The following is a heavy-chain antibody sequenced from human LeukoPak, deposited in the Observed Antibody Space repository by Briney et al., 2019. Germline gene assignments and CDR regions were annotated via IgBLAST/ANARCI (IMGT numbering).Heavy chain of an antibody. D-gene: IGHD3-22*01. J-gene: IGHJ4*02. Sequence: PSETLSLTCTVSGGSISSYYWSWIRQPAGKGLEWIGRIYTSGSTNYNPSLKSRVTMSVDTSKNQFSLQLNSVTAADTAVYYCARDFSSYYYDSSGSEWGQGTLVTVSS. CDR3: ARDFSSYYYDSSGSE. CDR2: IYTSGST. V-gene: IGHV4-4*07. CDR1: GGSISSYY.